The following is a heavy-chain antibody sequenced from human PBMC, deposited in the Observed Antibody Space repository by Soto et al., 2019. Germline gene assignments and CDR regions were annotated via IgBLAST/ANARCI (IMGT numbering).Heavy chain of an antibody. CDR3: VRLNKPSGSYTPNYYYYYGMDV. J-gene: IGHJ6*02. CDR2: IYYSGST. V-gene: IGHV4-39*01. CDR1: GGSISSSSYY. D-gene: IGHD1-26*01. Sequence: QLQLQESGPGLVKPSETLSLTCTVSGGSISSSSYYWGWIRQPPGKGLEWIGSIYYSGSTYYNPSLKSRVTISVDTSKNQFSLKLSSVTAADTAVYYCVRLNKPSGSYTPNYYYYYGMDVWGQGTTVTVSS.